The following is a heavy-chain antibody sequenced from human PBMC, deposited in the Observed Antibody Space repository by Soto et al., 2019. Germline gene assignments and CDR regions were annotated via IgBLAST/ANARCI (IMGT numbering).Heavy chain of an antibody. CDR1: GFTFGGYS. V-gene: IGHV3-30-3*01. J-gene: IGHJ4*02. CDR3: VRDGQGGHVEAFDY. Sequence: QAQLVESGGGAVQPGRSLRLSCAASGFTFGGYSMHWVRQAPGKGLEWVAVIAYDGSTEHYTDAVKGRFSISRDNSKNTLYLEMNSLIAEDVGIYYCVRDGQGGHVEAFDYWGQGTLVTVSS. CDR2: IAYDGSTE. D-gene: IGHD2-15*01.